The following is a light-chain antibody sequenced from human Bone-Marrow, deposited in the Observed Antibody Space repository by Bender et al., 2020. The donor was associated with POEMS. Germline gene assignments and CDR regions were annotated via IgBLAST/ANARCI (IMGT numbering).Light chain of an antibody. CDR2: GVS. Sequence: QSALTQPASVSGSPGQSITISCTGTSSDVGSSNLVSWYQHHPDKAPKLIIYGVSERPSGVSNRFSGSKSGNTASLTVSGLQAEDEADYYCSSYAGNSMMFGGGTKLTVL. J-gene: IGLJ3*02. CDR1: SSDVGSSNL. CDR3: SSYAGNSMM. V-gene: IGLV2-14*02.